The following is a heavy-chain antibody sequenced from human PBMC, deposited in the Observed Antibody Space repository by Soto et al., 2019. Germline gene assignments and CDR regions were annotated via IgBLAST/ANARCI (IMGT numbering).Heavy chain of an antibody. V-gene: IGHV3-33*01. Sequence: QVQLVESGGGVVQPGRSLRLSCAASGFTFSSYGMHWVRQAPGKGLEWVAVIWYDGSNKYYADSVKGRFTISRDNSKNTRYLQMNSLRAEDTAVYYCARDEDGFDYWGQGTRVTGSS. CDR2: IWYDGSNK. CDR3: ARDEDGFDY. D-gene: IGHD4-17*01. CDR1: GFTFSSYG. J-gene: IGHJ4*02.